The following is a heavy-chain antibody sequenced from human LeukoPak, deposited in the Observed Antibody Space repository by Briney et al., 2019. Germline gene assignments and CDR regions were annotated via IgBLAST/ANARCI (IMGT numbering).Heavy chain of an antibody. CDR3: ARGPYAYTSSATLGSHNWFDP. CDR2: IYPGDSHT. D-gene: IGHD2-2*02. J-gene: IGHJ5*02. CDR1: GYSFPNYW. Sequence: GESLKISCKGSGYSFPNYWIGWVRQMPGKGLEWMGIIYPGDSHTRYSPSFQDQVTISVDKSISTAYLQWSSLKASDTAMYYCARGPYAYTSSATLGSHNWFDPWGQGSLVTVSS. V-gene: IGHV5-51*01.